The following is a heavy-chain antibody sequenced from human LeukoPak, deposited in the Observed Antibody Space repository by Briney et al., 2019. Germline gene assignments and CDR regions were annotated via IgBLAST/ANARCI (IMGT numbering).Heavy chain of an antibody. V-gene: IGHV4-39*01. J-gene: IGHJ2*01. Sequence: SETLSLTCTVSGGSISSSSYYWGWLRQPPGTGLEWIGSIYYSGSTYYNPSLKSRVTISVDTSKNQFSLKLSSVTAADTAVYYCARSGIVWYFDLWGRGTLVTISS. CDR2: IYYSGST. D-gene: IGHD1-26*01. CDR3: ARSGIVWYFDL. CDR1: GGSISSSSYY.